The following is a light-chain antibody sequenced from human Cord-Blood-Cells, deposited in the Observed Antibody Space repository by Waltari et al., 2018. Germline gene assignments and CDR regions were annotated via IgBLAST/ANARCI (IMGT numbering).Light chain of an antibody. Sequence: DIVMTQSPLSLPVTPGEPASISCRSSQSLLHSNGYNYLDWYLQKPGQSPQLLIYLGSNRASGVPDRFSVSGSGTDFTLKISRVEAEDVGFYYCMQALQTPTFGQGTKLEIK. CDR2: LGS. CDR3: MQALQTPT. V-gene: IGKV2-28*01. CDR1: QSLLHSNGYNY. J-gene: IGKJ2*01.